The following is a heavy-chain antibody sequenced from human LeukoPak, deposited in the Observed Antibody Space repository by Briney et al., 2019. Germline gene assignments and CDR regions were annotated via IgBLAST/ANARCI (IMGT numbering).Heavy chain of an antibody. J-gene: IGHJ4*02. CDR2: VFDSGGT. CDR1: GGSISNYY. V-gene: IGHV4-59*01. CDR3: ARGYSSSWNYFDY. Sequence: KSSETLSLTCTVSGGSISNYYWCWIRQPPGKGLEWIGYVFDSGGTNYNPSLKSRVTISVDTSKKQFSLKLSSVTAADTAVYYCARGYSSSWNYFDYWGQGTLVTVSS. D-gene: IGHD6-13*01.